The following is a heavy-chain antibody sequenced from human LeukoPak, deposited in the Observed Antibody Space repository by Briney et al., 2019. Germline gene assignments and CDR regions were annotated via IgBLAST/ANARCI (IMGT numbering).Heavy chain of an antibody. V-gene: IGHV1-2*02. D-gene: IGHD2-2*01. CDR1: GYTFTGYY. J-gene: IGHJ3*02. CDR2: INPNSGGT. CDR3: ASPVVPAALDAFDI. Sequence: GASVKVSCKASGYTFTGYYMHWVRQAPGQGLEWMGWINPNSGGTNYAQKFQGRVTMTRDTSISTAYMELSRLRSDDTAVYYCASPVVPAALDAFDIWGQGTMVTVSS.